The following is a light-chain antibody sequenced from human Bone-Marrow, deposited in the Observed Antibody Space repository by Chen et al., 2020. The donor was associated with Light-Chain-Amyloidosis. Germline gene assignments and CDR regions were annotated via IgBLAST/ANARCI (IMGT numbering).Light chain of an antibody. CDR2: EVS. CDR1: SSDVGGYNH. J-gene: IGLJ1*01. Sequence: QSALTQPASVSGSPGQSITISCTGTSSDVGGYNHVSWYQHHPGKAPKLMIYEVSNRPSGISNRFSGSKSGNTASLSISGLQAEDEADYYCSSYTGSVSYVFGSGTKVTVL. CDR3: SSYTGSVSYV. V-gene: IGLV2-14*01.